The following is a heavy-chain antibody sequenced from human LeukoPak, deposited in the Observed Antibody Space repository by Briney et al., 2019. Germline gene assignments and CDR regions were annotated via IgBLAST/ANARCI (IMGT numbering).Heavy chain of an antibody. D-gene: IGHD2-2*02. J-gene: IGHJ4*02. CDR1: GGSISSGSYC. V-gene: IGHV4-61*10. CDR2: IYHSGST. CDR3: ASGYCSSTSCYTGVPFDY. Sequence: PSETLSLTCTVSGGSISSGSYCWSWIRQPAGKGLEWIGEIYHSGSTNYNPSLKSRVTISVDKSKNQFSLKLSSVTAADTAVYYCASGYCSSTSCYTGVPFDYWGQGTLVTVSS.